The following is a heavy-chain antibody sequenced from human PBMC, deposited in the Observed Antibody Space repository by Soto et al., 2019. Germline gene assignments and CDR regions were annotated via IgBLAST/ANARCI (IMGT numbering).Heavy chain of an antibody. J-gene: IGHJ5*02. CDR3: ARELMVYAIGNWFDP. D-gene: IGHD2-8*01. CDR2: TYYRSKWYN. V-gene: IGHV6-1*01. CDR1: GDSVSSNRAA. Sequence: SQPLSLTWVISGDSVSSNRAAWNWIRKSPSRGLEWLGRTYYRSKWYNDYAVSVKSRITINPDTSKNQSSLQLNSVTPEDTAVYYCARELMVYAIGNWFDPWGQGTLVTVSS.